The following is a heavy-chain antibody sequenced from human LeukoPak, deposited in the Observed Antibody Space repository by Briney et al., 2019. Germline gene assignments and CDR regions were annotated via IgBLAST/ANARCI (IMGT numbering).Heavy chain of an antibody. Sequence: PSETLSLTYTVSGGSISSGGYYWSWIRQHPGKGLEWIGYIYYSGSTYYNPSLKSRVTISVDTSKNQFSLKLSSVTAADTAVYYCARDEYYYDSSGSHAAFDIWGQGTMVTVSS. D-gene: IGHD3-22*01. CDR1: GGSISSGGYY. J-gene: IGHJ3*02. CDR2: IYYSGST. V-gene: IGHV4-31*03. CDR3: ARDEYYYDSSGSHAAFDI.